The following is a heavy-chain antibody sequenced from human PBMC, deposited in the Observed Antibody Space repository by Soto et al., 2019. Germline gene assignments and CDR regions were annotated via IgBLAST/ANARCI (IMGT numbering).Heavy chain of an antibody. CDR1: GFTVSSNY. Sequence: PGGSLRLSCAASGFTVSSNYMTWVRQAPGKGLEWVSLIYSGGNTFYADSVKGRFTISRDKSKNTLSLQMNSLRAEDTAVYYCARFESSRWYGMDVRGQGTTVTVPS. V-gene: IGHV3-53*01. J-gene: IGHJ6*02. D-gene: IGHD6-13*01. CDR3: ARFESSRWYGMDV. CDR2: IYSGGNT.